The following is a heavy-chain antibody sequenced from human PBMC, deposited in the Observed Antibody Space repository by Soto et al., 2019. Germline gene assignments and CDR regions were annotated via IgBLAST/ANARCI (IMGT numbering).Heavy chain of an antibody. D-gene: IGHD3-3*01. V-gene: IGHV4-31*03. CDR2: IYYSGST. J-gene: IGHJ5*02. Sequence: SETLSLTCTVSGGSISSGGYYWSWIRQHPGKGLEWIGYIYYSGSTYYNPSLKSRVTISVDTSKNQFSLKLSSVTAADTAVYYCAREGPRTYYDFWSGYSWFDPWGQGTLVTVSS. CDR3: AREGPRTYYDFWSGYSWFDP. CDR1: GGSISSGGYY.